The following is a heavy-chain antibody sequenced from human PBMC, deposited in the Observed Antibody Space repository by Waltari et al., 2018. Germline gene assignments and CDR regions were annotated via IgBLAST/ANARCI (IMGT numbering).Heavy chain of an antibody. D-gene: IGHD6-19*01. CDR3: ARDLVGSGWSIDY. V-gene: IGHV1-2*05. J-gene: IGHJ4*02. CDR1: GYTFNRHS. Sequence: QVQLVQSGAEVKEPGASVRVSCKASGYTFNRHSIHWVRQAPGQGLEWMGRITPHTGGTYYSQKFQGRVTMTRDMSITTAYMEVSSLRSDDTDVYYCARDLVGSGWSIDYWGQGTLVTVSS. CDR2: ITPHTGGT.